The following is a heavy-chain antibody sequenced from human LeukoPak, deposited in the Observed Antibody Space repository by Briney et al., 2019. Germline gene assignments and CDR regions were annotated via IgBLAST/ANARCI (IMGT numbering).Heavy chain of an antibody. D-gene: IGHD1-1*01. CDR2: IYYSGST. V-gene: IGHV4-59*08. CDR3: AGPTGTEGPGTSDAFDI. J-gene: IGHJ3*02. Sequence: KPSENLSLNCTVSGGSISSYYWSWIRQPPGKGLEWIGYIYYSGSTNYNPSLKSRVTISVDTSKNQFSLKLSSVTAADTAVYYCAGPTGTEGPGTSDAFDIWGQGTMVTVSS. CDR1: GGSISSYY.